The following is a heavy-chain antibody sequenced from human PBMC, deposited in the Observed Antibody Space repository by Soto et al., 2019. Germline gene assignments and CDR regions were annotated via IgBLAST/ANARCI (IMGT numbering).Heavy chain of an antibody. CDR1: GFTFSNVW. D-gene: IGHD6-19*01. J-gene: IGHJ4*02. CDR2: IKSETDGGTI. Sequence: EVQLVESGGGLVKPGGSLRLSCAGSGFTFSNVWMNWVRQAPGKGLEWVGRIKSETDGGTIDYAAPVKGRFTISRDDSNNTLYLQMNGLKTEDTATYYCTPLALKYNSDWYPLSDWGQGTRVTVSS. V-gene: IGHV3-15*07. CDR3: TPLALKYNSDWYPLSD.